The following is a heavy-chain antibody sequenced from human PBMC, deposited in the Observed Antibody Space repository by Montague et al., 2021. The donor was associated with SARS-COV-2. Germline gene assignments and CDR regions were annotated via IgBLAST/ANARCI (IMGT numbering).Heavy chain of an antibody. CDR1: GFTFSSYS. CDR3: ARDRDSSGWFDY. V-gene: IGHV3-21*01. Sequence: SLRLSCAASGFTFSSYSMNWVRQAPGKGLEWASSISSSSSYIYYADSVKGRFTISRDNAKNSLYLQMNSLRAEDTAVYYCARDRDSSGWFDYWGQGTLVTVSS. CDR2: ISSSSSYI. J-gene: IGHJ4*02. D-gene: IGHD6-19*01.